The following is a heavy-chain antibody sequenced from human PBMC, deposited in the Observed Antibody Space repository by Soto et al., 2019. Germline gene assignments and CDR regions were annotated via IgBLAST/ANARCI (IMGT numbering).Heavy chain of an antibody. Sequence: ASVKVSCKASGYTFTSYDINWVRQATGQGLEWMGWMNPNSGNTGYAQKFQGRVTMTRNTSISTAYMELSSLRSEDTAVYYCARGKAARPLGFRYYYYGMDVWSQGTTVTVS. CDR2: MNPNSGNT. V-gene: IGHV1-8*01. J-gene: IGHJ6*02. CDR3: ARGKAARPLGFRYYYYGMDV. D-gene: IGHD6-6*01. CDR1: GYTFTSYD.